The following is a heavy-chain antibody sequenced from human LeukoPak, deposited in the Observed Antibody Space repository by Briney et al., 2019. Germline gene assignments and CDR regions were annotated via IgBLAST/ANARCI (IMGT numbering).Heavy chain of an antibody. CDR3: ARDGYEFRAFDI. D-gene: IGHD5-12*01. CDR2: IKSDGSRT. J-gene: IGHJ3*02. V-gene: IGHV3-74*01. Sequence: GGSLRLSCAASGFTFSSYWMHWVRHAPGKGLVWVSRIKSDGSRTHYADFAQGRFTISRDNAKNTLYLQMNSLGAEDTAVYYCARDGYEFRAFDIWGQGTMVTVSP. CDR1: GFTFSSYW.